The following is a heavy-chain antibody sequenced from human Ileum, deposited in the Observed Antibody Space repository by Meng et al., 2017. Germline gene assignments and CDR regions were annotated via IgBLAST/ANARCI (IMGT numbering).Heavy chain of an antibody. Sequence: GGSLRLSCAGPGFTFSNNWMSWFRQAPGKGLEWVANIKQDGSVKYCVDSVKGRFTISRDNAKNSLCLQMNSLRAEDTAVYYCARTFALDCWGQGTLVTVSS. D-gene: IGHD2/OR15-2a*01. CDR2: IKQDGSVK. V-gene: IGHV3-7*01. CDR3: ARTFALDC. J-gene: IGHJ4*02. CDR1: GFTFSNNW.